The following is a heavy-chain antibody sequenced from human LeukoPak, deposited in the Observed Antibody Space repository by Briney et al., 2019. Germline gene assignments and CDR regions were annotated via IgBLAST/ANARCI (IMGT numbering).Heavy chain of an antibody. D-gene: IGHD3-10*01. J-gene: IGHJ4*02. CDR2: IYPGDSDT. CDR1: GYSFTSYW. V-gene: IGHV5-51*01. CDR3: ASGSGYYGSGSSPTFDY. Sequence: GESLQISCKGSGYSFTSYWIGWVRQMPGKGLEWMGIIYPGDSDTRYSPSFQGQVTISADKSISTAYLQWSSLKASDTAMYYCASGSGYYGSGSSPTFDYWGQGTLVTVSS.